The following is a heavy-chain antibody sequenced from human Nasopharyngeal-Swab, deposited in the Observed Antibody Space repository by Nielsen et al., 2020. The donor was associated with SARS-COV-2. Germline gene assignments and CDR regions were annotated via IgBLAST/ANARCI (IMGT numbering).Heavy chain of an antibody. J-gene: IGHJ4*02. D-gene: IGHD4-17*01. CDR1: GFIFSSFG. CDR3: ARDAPAHYGAFY. V-gene: IGHV3-30*03. Sequence: GESLKISCAASGFIFSSFGMHWVRQAPGKGLEWVAFIAHDASNEYYGDSVKGRFSISRDSSKNTLYLQMDSLRGEDTAVYYCARDAPAHYGAFYWGRGTLVTVSS. CDR2: IAHDASNE.